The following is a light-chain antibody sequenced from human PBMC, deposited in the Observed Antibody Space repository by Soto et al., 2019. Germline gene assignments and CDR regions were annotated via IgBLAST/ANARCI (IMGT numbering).Light chain of an antibody. CDR2: DAS. V-gene: IGKV1-5*01. J-gene: IGKJ1*01. CDR3: QQYENYWT. CDR1: QSISAW. Sequence: DIRMTQSPSSLPAAEGARVTITSRASQSISAWLAWYQQKPGKAPKLLIYDASNLESGVPSRFSGSGSGTEFTLTISNLQPDDFATYYCQQYENYWTFGQGTKVDIK.